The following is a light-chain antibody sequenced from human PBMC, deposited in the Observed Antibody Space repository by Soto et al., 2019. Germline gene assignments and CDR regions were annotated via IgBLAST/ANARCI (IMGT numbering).Light chain of an antibody. CDR1: SSDVGGYRF. Sequence: QSVLTQPASVSGSPGQSITISCTGTSSDVGGYRFVSWYQHHPGEAPKLIIYEVSNRPSGASNRFSGSKSGNTASLTISGLQTEDEADYYCYSYRGSNAWVFGGGTKVTVL. V-gene: IGLV2-14*01. J-gene: IGLJ3*02. CDR3: YSYRGSNAWV. CDR2: EVS.